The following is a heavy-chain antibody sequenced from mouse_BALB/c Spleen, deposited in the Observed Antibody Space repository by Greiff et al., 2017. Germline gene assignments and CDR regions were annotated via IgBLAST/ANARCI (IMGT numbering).Heavy chain of an antibody. CDR3: ARGIYYDYDGGCAY. D-gene: IGHD2-4*01. J-gene: IGHJ3*01. V-gene: IGHV1-14*01. CDR2: INPYNDGT. Sequence: VQLQQSGPELVKPGASVKMSCKASGYTFTSYVMHWVKQKPGQGLEWIGYINPYNDGTKYNEKFKGKATLTSDKSSSTAYMELSSLTSEDSAVYNCARGIYYDYDGGCAYWGEGGLVTVSA. CDR1: GYTFTSYV.